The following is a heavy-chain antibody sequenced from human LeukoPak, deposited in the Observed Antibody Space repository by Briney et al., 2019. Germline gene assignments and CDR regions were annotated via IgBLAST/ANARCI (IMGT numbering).Heavy chain of an antibody. V-gene: IGHV1-2*02. D-gene: IGHD3-3*01. CDR1: GYTFTGYY. CDR3: ARLRFLESYGMDV. J-gene: IGHJ6*02. CDR2: INPNSGGT. Sequence: ASVKVSCKASGYTFTGYYIHWVRQAPGQGLEWMGWINPNSGGTNYAQKFQGRVTMTRDTSISTAYMELSRLRSDDTAVYYCARLRFLESYGMDVWGQGTTVTVSS.